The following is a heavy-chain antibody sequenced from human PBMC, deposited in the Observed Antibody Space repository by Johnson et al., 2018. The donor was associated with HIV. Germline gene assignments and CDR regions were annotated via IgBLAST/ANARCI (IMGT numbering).Heavy chain of an antibody. Sequence: VQLVESGGGLVQPGGSLRLSCAASGFTFSSYAMSWVRQAPGKGLEWVSAISGSGGSTYYADSVKGRFTISRDNSKNTLYMQMNSLTAEDTAVYYCATYYYDSSGYSYAFDIWGQGTMVTVSS. CDR3: ATYYYDSSGYSYAFDI. D-gene: IGHD3-22*01. V-gene: IGHV3-23*04. CDR1: GFTFSSYA. J-gene: IGHJ3*02. CDR2: ISGSGGST.